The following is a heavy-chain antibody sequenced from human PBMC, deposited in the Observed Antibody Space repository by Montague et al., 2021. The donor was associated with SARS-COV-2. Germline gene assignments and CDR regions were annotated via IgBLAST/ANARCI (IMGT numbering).Heavy chain of an antibody. V-gene: IGHV4-59*01. CDR2: VYYTGNT. J-gene: IGHJ6*02. Sequence: SETLSLTCTVSGDSIISFYWTWVRQSPGKGLEWIGNVYYTGNTKYKPSLEGRVTISVDTSKSQFSLKLSSVTAADTAVYYCARDQANYDLDVWGQGTTVTVSS. CDR1: GDSIISFY. CDR3: ARDQANYDLDV.